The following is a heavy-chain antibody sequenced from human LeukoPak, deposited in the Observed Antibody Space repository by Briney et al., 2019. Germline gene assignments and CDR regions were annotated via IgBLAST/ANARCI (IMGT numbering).Heavy chain of an antibody. V-gene: IGHV4-38-2*01. CDR2: IYHSGST. J-gene: IGHJ5*02. CDR1: GYSISSGYY. CDR3: ARSMEVAAADDNWFDP. D-gene: IGHD6-13*01. Sequence: ETSETLSLTCAVSGYSISSGYYWGWIRQPPGKGPEWIGSIYHSGSTYYNPSLKSRVTISVDTSKNQFSLKLSSVTAADTAVYYCARSMEVAAADDNWFDPWGQGTLVTVSS.